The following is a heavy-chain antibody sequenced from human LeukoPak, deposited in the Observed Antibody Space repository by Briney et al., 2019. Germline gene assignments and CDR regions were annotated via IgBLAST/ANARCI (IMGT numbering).Heavy chain of an antibody. CDR2: ISSSSSYT. J-gene: IGHJ4*02. Sequence: PGGSLRLSCAASGFTFSDYYMSWIRQAPGKGLGWVSYISSSSSYTNYADSVKGRFTISRDNAKNSLYLQMNSLRAEDTAVYYCARALYYDSSGPGYWGQGTLVTVSS. V-gene: IGHV3-11*05. D-gene: IGHD3-22*01. CDR1: GFTFSDYY. CDR3: ARALYYDSSGPGY.